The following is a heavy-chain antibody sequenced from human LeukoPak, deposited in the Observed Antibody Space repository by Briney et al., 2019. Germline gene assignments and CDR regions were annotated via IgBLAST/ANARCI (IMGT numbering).Heavy chain of an antibody. CDR3: ASPSTRRLGVVPFGFDP. CDR1: GFTFSDYY. CDR2: ISSSGSTI. Sequence: GGSLRLSCAASGFTFSDYYMSWIRQAPGKGLEWVSYISSSGSTIYYADSVKGRFTISRDNAKNSLYLQMNSLRAEDTAVYYCASPSTRRLGVVPFGFDPWGQGTLVTVSS. V-gene: IGHV3-11*01. D-gene: IGHD2-15*01. J-gene: IGHJ5*02.